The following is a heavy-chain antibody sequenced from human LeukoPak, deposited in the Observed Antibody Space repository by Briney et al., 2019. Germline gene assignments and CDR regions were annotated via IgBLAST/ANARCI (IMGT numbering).Heavy chain of an antibody. Sequence: ASVKVSCKASGGTFSSYAISWVRQAPGQGLEWMGWSNPNSGGTNYAQKFQGRVTMTRDTSISTAYMELSRLRSDDTAVYYCARDLSNVITFGGVIAYWGQGTLVTVSS. CDR1: GGTFSSYA. J-gene: IGHJ4*02. V-gene: IGHV1-2*02. D-gene: IGHD3-16*02. CDR2: SNPNSGGT. CDR3: ARDLSNVITFGGVIAY.